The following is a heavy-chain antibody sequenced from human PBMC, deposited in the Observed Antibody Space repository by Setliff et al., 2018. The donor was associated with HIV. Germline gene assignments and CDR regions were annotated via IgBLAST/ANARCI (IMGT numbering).Heavy chain of an antibody. CDR1: GGSISSHF. CDR2: VTYSGST. CDR3: ARGLKGGGYYFDY. J-gene: IGHJ4*01. Sequence: SENLSLTCTVSGGSISSHFWSWIRQPPGQGLVWIGTVTYSGSTNYNPSLKRRVTISVDTSENQFSLKLSSVTAADTAVYYCARGLKGGGYYFDYWGQGMLVTVSS. V-gene: IGHV4-59*11. D-gene: IGHD1-26*01.